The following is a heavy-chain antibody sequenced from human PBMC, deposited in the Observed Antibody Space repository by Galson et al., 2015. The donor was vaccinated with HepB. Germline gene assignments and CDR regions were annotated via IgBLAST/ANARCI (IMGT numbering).Heavy chain of an antibody. CDR2: IIPILGIA. CDR3: ARVVTAQYSSGWYFFDY. J-gene: IGHJ4*02. Sequence: SVKVSCKASGGTFSSYTISWVRQAPGQGLEWMGRIIPILGIANYAQKFQGRVTITADKSTSTAYMELSSLRSEDTAVYYCARVVTAQYSSGWYFFDYWGQGTLVTVSS. D-gene: IGHD6-19*01. V-gene: IGHV1-69*02. CDR1: GGTFSSYT.